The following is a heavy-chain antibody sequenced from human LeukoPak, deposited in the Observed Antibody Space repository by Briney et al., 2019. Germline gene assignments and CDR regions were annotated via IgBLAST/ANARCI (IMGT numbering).Heavy chain of an antibody. J-gene: IGHJ4*02. V-gene: IGHV4-34*01. CDR3: ARTSEGVTAMFGYYFDY. CDR2: INHSGSS. CDR1: GGSFSGYY. Sequence: SETLSLTCAVHGGSFSGYYWSWIRQPPGKGMEWVGEINHSGSSNYNPSLKSRVTISVDTSNNQFSLKLSSVTAADTAVYYCARTSEGVTAMFGYYFDYWGQGTLVTVLS. D-gene: IGHD3-10*02.